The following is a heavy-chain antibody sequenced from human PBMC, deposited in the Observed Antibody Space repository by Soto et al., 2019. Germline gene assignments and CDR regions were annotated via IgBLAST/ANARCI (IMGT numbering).Heavy chain of an antibody. CDR1: AGSIRSYY. CDR3: ATANCYYGMHV. Sequence: PSETLPLTGTVSAGSIRSYYWSWIRQPAGKGLEWIGRIYTSGSTNYNPSLKSRVTMSVDTSKNQFSLKLSSVTAADTAVYYCATANCYYGMHVSGQGTTVTVS. J-gene: IGHJ6*02. CDR2: IYTSGST. V-gene: IGHV4-4*07.